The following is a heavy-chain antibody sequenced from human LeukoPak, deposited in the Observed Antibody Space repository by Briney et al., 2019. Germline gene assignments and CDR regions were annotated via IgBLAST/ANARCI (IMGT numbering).Heavy chain of an antibody. V-gene: IGHV3-11*04. CDR1: GFTFSDYY. CDR3: ARRRGVPAAPRGPHVTVAFDI. D-gene: IGHD2-2*01. CDR2: ISSSGSTI. J-gene: IGHJ3*02. Sequence: GGSLRLSCAASGFTFSDYYMSWIRQAPGKGLEWVSYISSSGSTIYYADSVKGRCTISRDNADDSLYLKMNTLRAEDTAVYYCARRRGVPAAPRGPHVTVAFDIWGQGTMVTVSS.